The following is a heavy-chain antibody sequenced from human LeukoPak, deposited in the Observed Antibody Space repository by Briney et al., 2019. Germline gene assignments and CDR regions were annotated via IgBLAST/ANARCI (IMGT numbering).Heavy chain of an antibody. CDR2: ISYDGSNK. D-gene: IGHD3-3*01. V-gene: IGHV3-30-3*01. CDR3: ARGMYDFWSGFDY. Sequence: GRSLRLSCAASGFTFSSYAMHWVRQAPGKGLEWVAVISYDGSNKYYADSVKGRFTISRDNSKNTLYLQMNSLRAEDTAVYYCARGMYDFWSGFDYWGQGTLVTVSS. J-gene: IGHJ4*02. CDR1: GFTFSSYA.